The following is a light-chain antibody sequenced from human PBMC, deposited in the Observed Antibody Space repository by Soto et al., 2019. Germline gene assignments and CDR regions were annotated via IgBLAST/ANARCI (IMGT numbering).Light chain of an antibody. Sequence: EVRMTQCPPTHSMSPGERATLSCRASQSVDGNLAWYQQKPGQAPRLLIYGASTRATGISARFSGSGSGTEFTLTISSLQSEDFGVYYCQQYNNWWTFGQGTKVDI. CDR2: GAS. CDR3: QQYNNWWT. V-gene: IGKV3-15*01. CDR1: QSVDGN. J-gene: IGKJ1*01.